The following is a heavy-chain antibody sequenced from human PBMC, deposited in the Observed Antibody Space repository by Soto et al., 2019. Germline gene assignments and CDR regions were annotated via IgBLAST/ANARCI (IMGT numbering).Heavy chain of an antibody. CDR3: ARDRFLGPTRGLGIFDY. J-gene: IGHJ4*02. CDR2: IYYSGST. CDR1: GGSISSGGYY. D-gene: IGHD3-16*01. Sequence: QVQLQESGPGLVKPSQTLSLTCTVSGGSISSGGYYWSWIRQHPGKGLEWIGYIYYSGSTYYNPSLKSRVTISVDTSKNQFSLKLSSVTAADTAVYYCARDRFLGPTRGLGIFDYWGQGTLVTVSS. V-gene: IGHV4-31*03.